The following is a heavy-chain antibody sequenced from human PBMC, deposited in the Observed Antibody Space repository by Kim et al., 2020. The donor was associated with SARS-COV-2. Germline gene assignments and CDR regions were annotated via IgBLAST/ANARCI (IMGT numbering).Heavy chain of an antibody. J-gene: IGHJ6*02. V-gene: IGHV4-39*01. CDR1: GGSISSSSYY. CDR2: IYYSGNT. Sequence: SETLSLTRAVSGGSISSSSYYWGWIRQPPGKGLEWIGNIYYSGNTYYNPSLKSRITITVDTSKNQFSLKMSSVTAADTAVYYCATGDYCLGIDVWGQGTTVSVSS. CDR3: ATGDYCLGIDV.